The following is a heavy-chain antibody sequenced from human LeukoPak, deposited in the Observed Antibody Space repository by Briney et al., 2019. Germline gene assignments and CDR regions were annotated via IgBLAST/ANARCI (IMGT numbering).Heavy chain of an antibody. Sequence: PGGSLRLSCAASGFTFRSYEMNWVRQAPGKGLAWVSYISSSDNTIYYADSVKGRFTISRDMAKNSLYLQINCMGAQDRAVYYCARSGRDGYNWDAFDIWGQGTMVTVSS. CDR3: ARSGRDGYNWDAFDI. D-gene: IGHD5-24*01. CDR2: ISSSDNTI. J-gene: IGHJ3*02. V-gene: IGHV3-48*03. CDR1: GFTFRSYE.